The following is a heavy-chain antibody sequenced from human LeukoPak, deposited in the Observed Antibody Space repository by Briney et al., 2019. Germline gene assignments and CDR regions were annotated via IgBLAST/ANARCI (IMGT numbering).Heavy chain of an antibody. V-gene: IGHV3-33*06. CDR3: AKARGSGMLTGYYDFDY. CDR1: GFTFSSYG. CDR2: IWYDGSNK. Sequence: PGGSLRLSCAASGFTFSSYGMHWVRQAPGKGLEWVAVIWYDGSNKNYADSMKGRSTISSDSSKNTLYLQMNSLRAEDTAVYYCAKARGSGMLTGYYDFDYWGQGTLVTVSS. J-gene: IGHJ4*02. D-gene: IGHD3-9*01.